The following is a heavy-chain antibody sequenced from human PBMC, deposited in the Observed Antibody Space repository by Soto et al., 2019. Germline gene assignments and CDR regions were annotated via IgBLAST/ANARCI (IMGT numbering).Heavy chain of an antibody. Sequence: EVQLVECGGGLVQSGGSLRLSCAASGFTFTNYWMNWVRQAPGKGLEWVANIKQDGSERYYVESVKGRFTISRDNAKNSLYLQMNSLRADDTAKYYCARSGITIFGLARRSYNHDGMDVWGQGTTVTVSS. D-gene: IGHD3-3*01. CDR2: IKQDGSER. CDR3: ARSGITIFGLARRSYNHDGMDV. V-gene: IGHV3-7*05. J-gene: IGHJ6*02. CDR1: GFTFTNYW.